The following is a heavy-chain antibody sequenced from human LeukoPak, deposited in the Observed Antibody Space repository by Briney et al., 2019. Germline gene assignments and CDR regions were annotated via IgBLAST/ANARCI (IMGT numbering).Heavy chain of an antibody. CDR1: GDSISSYY. D-gene: IGHD6-13*01. V-gene: IGHV4-59*01. CDR3: ATGYSSTWYYFYY. CDR2: IYHSGST. Sequence: SETLSLTCTVSGDSISSYYWSWIRQPPGKGLEWIGYIYHSGSTNYNPSLKSRVTISADTSKDQFSLKLASVTAADTAVYYCATGYSSTWYYFYYWGQGTLGTVSS. J-gene: IGHJ4*02.